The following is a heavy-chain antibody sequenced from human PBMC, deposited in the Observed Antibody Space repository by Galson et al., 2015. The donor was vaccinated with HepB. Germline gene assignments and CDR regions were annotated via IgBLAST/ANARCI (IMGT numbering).Heavy chain of an antibody. D-gene: IGHD4-23*01. CDR3: AKDILGGKSPTKNYYYYYGMDV. Sequence: SLRLSCAASGFTFDDYAMHWVRQAPGKGLEWVSLISWDGGSTYYADSVKGRFTISRDNSKNSLYLQMNSLRAEDTALYYCAKDILGGKSPTKNYYYYYGMDVWGQGTTVTVSS. V-gene: IGHV3-43D*03. CDR1: GFTFDDYA. CDR2: ISWDGGST. J-gene: IGHJ6*02.